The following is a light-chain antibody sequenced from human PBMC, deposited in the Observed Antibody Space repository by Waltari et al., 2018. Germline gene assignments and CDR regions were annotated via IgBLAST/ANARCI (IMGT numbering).Light chain of an antibody. CDR2: GTS. J-gene: IGKJ3*01. CDR1: QTITGY. V-gene: IGKV1-39*01. CDR3: QESYSSLFT. Sequence: DIQMTQYPSSLSASVGDRVTITCRASQTITGYLNWYQQKPGRAPQLLIYGTSTLQTGMSSRFSGSGSGTDFTLTISSLQVEDLATYYCQESYSSLFTFGPGTKVGIK.